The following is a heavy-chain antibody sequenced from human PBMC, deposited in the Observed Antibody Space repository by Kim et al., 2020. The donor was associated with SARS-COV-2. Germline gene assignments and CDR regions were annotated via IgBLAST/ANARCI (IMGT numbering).Heavy chain of an antibody. CDR3: ARGSPRRKFGIAAAGRNWFDP. CDR1: GGSFSGYY. CDR2: INHSGST. Sequence: SETLSLTCAVYGGSFSGYYWSWIRQPPGKGLEWIGEINHSGSTNYNPSLKSRVTISVDTSKNQFSLKLSSVTAADTAVYYCARGSPRRKFGIAAAGRNWFDPWGQGTLVTVSS. V-gene: IGHV4-34*01. D-gene: IGHD6-13*01. J-gene: IGHJ5*02.